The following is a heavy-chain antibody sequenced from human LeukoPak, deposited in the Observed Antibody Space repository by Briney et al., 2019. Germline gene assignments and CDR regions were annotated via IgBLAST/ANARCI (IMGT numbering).Heavy chain of an antibody. Sequence: PGGSLRLSCAASGFTFSSYSMNWVRQAPGKGLEWVSSISSSSSYIYYADSVKGRFTISRGNAKNSLYLQMNSLRAEDTAVYYCASEGSIPVDYWGQGTLVTVSS. CDR3: ASEGSIPVDY. D-gene: IGHD6-6*01. CDR1: GFTFSSYS. V-gene: IGHV3-21*01. J-gene: IGHJ4*02. CDR2: ISSSSSYI.